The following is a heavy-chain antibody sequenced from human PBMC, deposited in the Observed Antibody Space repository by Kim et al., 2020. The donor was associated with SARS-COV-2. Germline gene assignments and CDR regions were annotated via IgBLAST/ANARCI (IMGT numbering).Heavy chain of an antibody. V-gene: IGHV1-46*01. CDR2: INPSGGST. D-gene: IGHD3-10*01. J-gene: IGHJ6*02. CDR1: GYTFTSYY. Sequence: ASVKVSCKASGYTFTSYYIHWVRQAPGQGLEWMGIINPSGGSTKYAQMFQGRVTMTRDTSASTVYMELSSLRSEDTAVYYCASSLTPYGTGSCYNVGYYYDGIDVWGQGTTVTVSS. CDR3: ASSLTPYGTGSCYNVGYYYDGIDV.